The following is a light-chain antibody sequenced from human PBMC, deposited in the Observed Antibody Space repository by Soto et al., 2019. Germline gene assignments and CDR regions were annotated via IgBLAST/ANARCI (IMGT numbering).Light chain of an antibody. J-gene: IGLJ1*01. V-gene: IGLV2-8*01. CDR2: DVT. CDR3: SSYTDTKSSV. Sequence: QSVLTQSPSASGSPGQSVTISCTGTSSDIGGYNSVSWYQQHPGKAPKVMIYDVTKRPSGVPDRFSGSKSGNTASLTVSALQAEDEADYYCSSYTDTKSSVFGTGTKLTVL. CDR1: SSDIGGYNS.